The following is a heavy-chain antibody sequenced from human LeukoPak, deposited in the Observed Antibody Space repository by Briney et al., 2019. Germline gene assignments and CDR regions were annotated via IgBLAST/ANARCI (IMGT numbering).Heavy chain of an antibody. V-gene: IGHV1-8*01. CDR1: GYTFTTHD. Sequence: ASVKVSCKASGYTFTTHDINWVRQATGQGLEWLGWMSPNSGDTGYAQKFQGRVTMTSDSSISTAFMKLSSLRSEDTAIYYCVRTPPNWGFDYWGQGTLVTVSS. CDR3: VRTPPNWGFDY. D-gene: IGHD3-16*01. CDR2: MSPNSGDT. J-gene: IGHJ4*02.